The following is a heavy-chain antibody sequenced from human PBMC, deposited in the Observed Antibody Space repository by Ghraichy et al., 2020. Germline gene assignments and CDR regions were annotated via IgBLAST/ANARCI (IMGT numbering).Heavy chain of an antibody. Sequence: GGSLRLSCAASGFTFSGYNMHWVRQAPGKGLEWVADISDAGSNEYYVDSVKGRFTISRDNSKSTLYLQMNSLRPEDTAVYYCARATREWLGLFYGVDVWGQGTTVIVS. J-gene: IGHJ6*02. V-gene: IGHV3-30-3*01. CDR3: ARATREWLGLFYGVDV. D-gene: IGHD6-19*01. CDR1: GFTFSGYN. CDR2: ISDAGSNE.